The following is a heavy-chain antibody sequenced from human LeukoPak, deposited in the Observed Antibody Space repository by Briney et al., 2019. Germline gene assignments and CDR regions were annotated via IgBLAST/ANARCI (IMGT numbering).Heavy chain of an antibody. Sequence: PSETLSLTCAVYGGSFSGYYWSWIRQPPGKGLEWIGEINHSGSTNYNPSLKSRVTISVDTSKNQFSLKLSSVTAADTAVYYCARERAPIAVAPDAFDIWGQGTMVTVSS. CDR1: GGSFSGYY. D-gene: IGHD6-19*01. V-gene: IGHV4-34*01. CDR3: ARERAPIAVAPDAFDI. CDR2: INHSGST. J-gene: IGHJ3*02.